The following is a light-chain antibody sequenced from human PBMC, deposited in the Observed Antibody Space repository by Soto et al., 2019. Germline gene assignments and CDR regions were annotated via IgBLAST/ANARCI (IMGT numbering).Light chain of an antibody. CDR1: QSVSSY. J-gene: IGKJ3*01. Sequence: EIVLTQSPATLSLSPGERATLSCRASQSVSSYLAWYQQKRGQAPRLLIYDASNRATGIPARFSGSGSGTDFTLTISSLDPEDFAVYYCQQRSNWPTFTFGPGTKVDIK. CDR2: DAS. V-gene: IGKV3-11*01. CDR3: QQRSNWPTFT.